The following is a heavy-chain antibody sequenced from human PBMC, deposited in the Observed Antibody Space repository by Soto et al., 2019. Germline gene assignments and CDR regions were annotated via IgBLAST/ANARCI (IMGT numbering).Heavy chain of an antibody. CDR2: IKQDGSEK. CDR3: ARDGPLDGSAFDI. D-gene: IGHD3-10*01. Sequence: EVQLVESGGGLVQPGGSLRLSCAASGFTFSSYWMSWVRQAPGKGLEWVANIKQDGSEKYYVDSVKGRFTISRDNAKNSLYLQMNSLRAVDTAVYYCARDGPLDGSAFDIWGQGTMVTVSS. CDR1: GFTFSSYW. J-gene: IGHJ3*02. V-gene: IGHV3-7*01.